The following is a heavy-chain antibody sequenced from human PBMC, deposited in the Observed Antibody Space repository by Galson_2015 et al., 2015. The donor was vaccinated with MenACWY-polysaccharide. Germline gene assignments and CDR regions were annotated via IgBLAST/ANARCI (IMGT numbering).Heavy chain of an antibody. CDR1: GYSFHNYG. D-gene: IGHD3-3*01. J-gene: IGHJ5*02. CDR2: ISPYNANT. V-gene: IGHV1-18*01. CDR3: ARVYDFWSGYYAVGFDP. Sequence: SCKASGYSFHNYGFTWVRQAPGQGLEWMGWISPYNANTNYAQKLQGRVTMTTDTSTRTAYMELRNLRSDDTAVYYCARVYDFWSGYYAVGFDPWGQGTLVTVSS.